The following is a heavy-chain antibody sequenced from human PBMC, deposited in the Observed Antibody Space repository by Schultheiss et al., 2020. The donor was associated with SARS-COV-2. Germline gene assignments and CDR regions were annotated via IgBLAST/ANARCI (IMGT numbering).Heavy chain of an antibody. CDR1: GFTFSSYE. CDR2: ISSSGSTI. CDR3: ARVTPRLVFDITVVTAWGGVDY. D-gene: IGHD4-23*01. Sequence: GGSLRLSCAASGFTFSSYEMNWVRQAPGKGLEWVSYISSSGSTIYYADSVKGRFTISRDNAKNSLYLQMNSLRDEDTAVYYCARVTPRLVFDITVVTAWGGVDYWGQVTLVTVSS. J-gene: IGHJ4*02. V-gene: IGHV3-48*03.